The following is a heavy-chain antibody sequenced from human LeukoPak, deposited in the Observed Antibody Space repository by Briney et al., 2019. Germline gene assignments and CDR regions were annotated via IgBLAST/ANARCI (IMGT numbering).Heavy chain of an antibody. CDR2: ISGSGGST. D-gene: IGHD3-9*01. J-gene: IGHJ4*02. Sequence: GGSLRFSCAASGFTFSTYAMSWVRQAPGKGLEWVSAISGSGGSTYYADSVKGRFTISRDNSKNKLYLQMNSLRAEDTAIYYCAKDGRDDILTGDGLDYWGQGTLVTVSS. CDR1: GFTFSTYA. CDR3: AKDGRDDILTGDGLDY. V-gene: IGHV3-23*01.